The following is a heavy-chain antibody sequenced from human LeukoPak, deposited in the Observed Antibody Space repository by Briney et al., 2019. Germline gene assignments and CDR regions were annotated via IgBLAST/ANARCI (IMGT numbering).Heavy chain of an antibody. CDR2: IDARSGIT. J-gene: IGHJ3*02. CDR3: ARTYDFGRGPPGDAFDN. Sequence: GGSLRLSCAASGFTFTIFGFNWVRQAPGKVPEWVSYIDARSGITYYADSVQGRFTISRDNAQESVFLQMNSLRADDTAVYYCARTYDFGRGPPGDAFDNWGPGTLVTVSS. V-gene: IGHV3-48*01. D-gene: IGHD3-3*01. CDR1: GFTFTIFG.